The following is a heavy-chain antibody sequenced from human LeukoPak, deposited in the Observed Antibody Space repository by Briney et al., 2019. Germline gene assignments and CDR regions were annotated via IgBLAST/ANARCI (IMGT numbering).Heavy chain of an antibody. Sequence: GGSLRLSCAASGFTFSSYAMSWVRQAPGKGLEWVSTIGGTSDVTYYADSVKGRFTISRDNSKNILYLQMNSLRAEDTALYYCAKEDSLGSGSYYTPFDSWGQGTLVTVSS. J-gene: IGHJ4*02. D-gene: IGHD3-10*01. CDR2: IGGTSDVT. V-gene: IGHV3-23*01. CDR1: GFTFSSYA. CDR3: AKEDSLGSGSYYTPFDS.